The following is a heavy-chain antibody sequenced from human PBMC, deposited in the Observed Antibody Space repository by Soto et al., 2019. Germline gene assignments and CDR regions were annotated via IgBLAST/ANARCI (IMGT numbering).Heavy chain of an antibody. V-gene: IGHV3-30*03. CDR1: GFTFSSYG. D-gene: IGHD6-19*01. CDR2: ITYAGSNK. CDR3: ARSEQYQVFAFDI. Sequence: QVQLVESGGGVVQPGTSLRLSCAASGFTFSSYGMHWVRQAPGKVLEWVALITYAGSNKNYADSVKGRFTISRDNSKNTLYLQMNSLRPEDTAVYYCARSEQYQVFAFDIWGQGTMVTASS. J-gene: IGHJ3*02.